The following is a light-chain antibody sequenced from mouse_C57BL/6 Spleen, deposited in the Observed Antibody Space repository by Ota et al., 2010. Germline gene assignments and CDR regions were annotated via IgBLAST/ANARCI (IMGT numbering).Light chain of an antibody. CDR2: EGN. CDR1: TDIDDD. J-gene: IGKJ2*01. V-gene: IGKV17-121*01. CDR3: LQSDNLPYT. Sequence: SPASLSMAIGEKYTIRCITSTDIDDDMNWYQQKPGEPPKLLISEGNTLRPGVPSRFSSSGYGTDFVFTIENMLSEDVADYYCLQSDNLPYTFGGGTKLEIK.